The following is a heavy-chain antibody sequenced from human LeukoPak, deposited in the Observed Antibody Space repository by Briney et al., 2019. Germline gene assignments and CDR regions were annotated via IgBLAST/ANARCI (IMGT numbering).Heavy chain of an antibody. V-gene: IGHV3-23*01. CDR1: GCTFSNYA. CDR3: SRGSAIVVIPAALSWFDP. CDR2: ISGSDGST. J-gene: IGHJ5*02. D-gene: IGHD2-2*01. Sequence: PGGSLTLSCSAAGCTFSNYAMTWVRQAPGKGLEWVSAISGSDGSTYYADSVKGRFSISRDNSKNTLHLPVNTLRAEDTGVYYCSRGSAIVVIPAALSWFDPWGQGTLVTVCS.